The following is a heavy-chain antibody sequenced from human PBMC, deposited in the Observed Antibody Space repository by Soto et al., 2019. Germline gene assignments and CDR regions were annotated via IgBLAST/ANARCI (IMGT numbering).Heavy chain of an antibody. CDR2: INPNSGGT. V-gene: IGHV1-2*04. CDR1: GYTFTGYY. CDR3: TRVDPGESSPFDY. J-gene: IGHJ4*02. Sequence: ASVKVSCKASGYTFTGYYMHWVRQAPGQGLEWMGWINPNSGGTNYAQKFQGWVTMTRDTSTSTVYMELSSLRSEDTAVYYCTRVDPGESSPFDYWGQGTLVTVSS. D-gene: IGHD3-10*01.